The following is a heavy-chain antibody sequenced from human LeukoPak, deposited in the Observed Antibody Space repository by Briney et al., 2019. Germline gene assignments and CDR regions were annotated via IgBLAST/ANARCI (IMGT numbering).Heavy chain of an antibody. CDR2: ISSSGSSI. CDR1: GFTFSGYE. V-gene: IGHV3-48*03. J-gene: IGHJ4*02. Sequence: PGGSLRLSCAASGFTFSGYEMNWDRQAPGKGLEWVSYISSSGSSIYYADSVKGRFTISRDNAKNSLYLQMNSLRAEDTAVYYCARSDPRVIMIAGFDYWGRGTLVTVSS. CDR3: ARSDPRVIMIAGFDY. D-gene: IGHD3-22*01.